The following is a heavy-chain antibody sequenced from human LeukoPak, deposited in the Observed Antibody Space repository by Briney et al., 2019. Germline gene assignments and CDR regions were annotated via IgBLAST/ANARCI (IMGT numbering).Heavy chain of an antibody. V-gene: IGHV3-53*01. Sequence: PGGSLRLSCAASGFXVSSNYISWVRQAPGKGLEWVAVIYSGGSTYYADSVRGRFTVSRDNSKNTLYLQMNGLRAEDTAVYHCAIAPNPHYLDYWGQGILVTVSS. CDR1: GFXVSSNY. J-gene: IGHJ4*02. CDR3: AIAPNPHYLDY. CDR2: IYSGGST.